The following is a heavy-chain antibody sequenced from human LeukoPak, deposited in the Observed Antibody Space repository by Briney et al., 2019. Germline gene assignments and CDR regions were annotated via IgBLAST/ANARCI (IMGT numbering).Heavy chain of an antibody. D-gene: IGHD6-13*01. CDR1: GGTFTSYA. CDR3: ARVIEDSSSWHEAHWFDP. J-gene: IGHJ5*02. CDR2: INTNTGNP. V-gene: IGHV7-4-1*02. Sequence: ASVKVSCKASGGTFTSYAMNWVRQAPGQGLEWMGWINTNTGNPTYAQGFTGRFVFSLDTSVSTAYLQISSLKAEDTAVYYCARVIEDSSSWHEAHWFDPWGQGTLVTVSS.